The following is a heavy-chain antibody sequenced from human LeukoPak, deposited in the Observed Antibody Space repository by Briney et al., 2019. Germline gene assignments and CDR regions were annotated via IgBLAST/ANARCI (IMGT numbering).Heavy chain of an antibody. CDR2: IIPRFTP. D-gene: IGHD5-12*01. CDR3: AGLGYSGYGPRSRFDN. CDR1: GGTFSNNA. Sequence: SVKVSCKASGGTFSNNAISWVRQAPGQGLEWMGGIIPRFTPNYAQHFQGRVTITTDEATTTAYLELSNLRSDDTAVYYCAGLGYSGYGPRSRFDNWGQGTLITVSS. J-gene: IGHJ4*02. V-gene: IGHV1-69*05.